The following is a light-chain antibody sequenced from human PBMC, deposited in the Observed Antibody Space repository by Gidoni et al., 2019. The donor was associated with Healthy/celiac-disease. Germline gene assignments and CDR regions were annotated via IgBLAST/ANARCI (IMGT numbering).Light chain of an antibody. CDR2: EVS. V-gene: IGLV2-14*01. Sequence: QPALTQPASVSGSPGKSITIPCTGTSSDVGGYNYVSWYQQHPGKAPKLMIYEVSNRPSGVSNRFSGSKSGNTASLTISGLQAEDEADYYCSSYTSSSPVVFGGGTKLTVL. J-gene: IGLJ2*01. CDR3: SSYTSSSPVV. CDR1: SSDVGGYNY.